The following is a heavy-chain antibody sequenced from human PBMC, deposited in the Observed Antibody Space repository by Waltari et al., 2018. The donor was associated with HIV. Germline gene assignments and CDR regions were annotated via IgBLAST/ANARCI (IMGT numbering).Heavy chain of an antibody. V-gene: IGHV3-21*03. J-gene: IGHJ4*02. D-gene: IGHD3-3*01. CDR3: ASENFWGGPHN. Sequence: EVQLVESGGGLVKPGGSLRLSCVVSGFTLHTFNMKLVRPAPGKGLEWVSSMSSTSSFIYYADSLKGRFTVSRDNAKNSLYLQINNLRAEDTAIYYCASENFWGGPHNWGQGTLVTVSS. CDR2: MSSTSSFI. CDR1: GFTLHTFN.